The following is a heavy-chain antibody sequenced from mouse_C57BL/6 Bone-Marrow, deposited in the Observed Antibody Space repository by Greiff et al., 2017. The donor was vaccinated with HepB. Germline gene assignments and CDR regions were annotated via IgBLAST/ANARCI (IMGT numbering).Heavy chain of an antibody. J-gene: IGHJ3*01. Sequence: QVQLQQPGAELVMPGASVKLSCKASGYTFTRYWMHWVKQRPGQGLEWIGEIDPSDSYTNSNHKFKGKSTFTVDKSSSTAYLQLSSLTSEDAAVYYCARGNHGAYWGQGTLVTGSA. CDR2: IDPSDSYT. CDR1: GYTFTRYW. V-gene: IGHV1-69*01. CDR3: ARGNHGAY.